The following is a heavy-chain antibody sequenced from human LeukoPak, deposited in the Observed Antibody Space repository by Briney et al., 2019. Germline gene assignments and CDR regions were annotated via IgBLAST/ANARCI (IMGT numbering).Heavy chain of an antibody. V-gene: IGHV3-23*01. J-gene: IGHJ4*02. CDR1: GFTFSSYA. D-gene: IGHD3-22*01. Sequence: SGGSLRLSCAASGFTFSSYAMSWVRQAPGKGLEWVSAISGSGGSTYYADSVKGRFTISRDNSKNTLYLQMNSLRAEDTAVYYCAKSKNYYDSSGSVYWGQGTLVTVSS. CDR2: ISGSGGST. CDR3: AKSKNYYDSSGSVY.